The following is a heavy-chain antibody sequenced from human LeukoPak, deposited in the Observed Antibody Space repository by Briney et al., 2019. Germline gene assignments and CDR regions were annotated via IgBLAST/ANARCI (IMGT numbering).Heavy chain of an antibody. CDR3: ARRGETSNWYLGYFDY. Sequence: GGSLRLSCAASGFTFSNYWMHWVRQAPGKGPVWVSRIKSDGSSTRFADSVQGRFTISRDNGKNTLYLQMNSLRAEDTAVYYCARRGETSNWYLGYFDYWGQGALVTVSS. CDR1: GFTFSNYW. CDR2: IKSDGSST. V-gene: IGHV3-74*01. J-gene: IGHJ4*02. D-gene: IGHD6-13*01.